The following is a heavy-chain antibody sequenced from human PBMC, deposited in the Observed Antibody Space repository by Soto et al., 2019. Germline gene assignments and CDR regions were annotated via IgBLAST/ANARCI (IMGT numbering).Heavy chain of an antibody. CDR3: ARDSRTRYYYGSGSYYNPGSFDP. D-gene: IGHD3-10*01. V-gene: IGHV4-34*01. CDR1: GGSFSGYY. J-gene: IGHJ5*02. CDR2: INHSGST. Sequence: KSSETLSLTCAVYGGSFSGYYWSWIRQPPGKGLEWIGEINHSGSTNYNPSLKSRVTMSVDTSKNQFSLKLSSVTAADTAVYYCARDSRTRYYYGSGSYYNPGSFDPWGQGTLVTVSS.